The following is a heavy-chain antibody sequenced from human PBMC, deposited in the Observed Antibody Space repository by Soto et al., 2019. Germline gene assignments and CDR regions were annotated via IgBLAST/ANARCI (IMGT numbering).Heavy chain of an antibody. CDR3: ARGVPKGYYDSSGYYEGNAFDI. CDR1: GGTFSSYA. Sequence: SVKVSCKASGGTFSSYAISWVRQAPGQGLEWMGGIIPIFGTANYAQKFQGRVTITADESTSTAYMELSSLRSEDTAVYYCARGVPKGYYDSSGYYEGNAFDIWGQGTMVTVSS. D-gene: IGHD3-22*01. J-gene: IGHJ3*02. V-gene: IGHV1-69*13. CDR2: IIPIFGTA.